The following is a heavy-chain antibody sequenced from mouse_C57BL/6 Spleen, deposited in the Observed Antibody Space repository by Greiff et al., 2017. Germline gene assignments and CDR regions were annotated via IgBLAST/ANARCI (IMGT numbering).Heavy chain of an antibody. V-gene: IGHV1-82*01. J-gene: IGHJ2*01. CDR2: IYPGDGDT. CDR3: ARVITTVGGYYFDY. CDR1: GYAFSSSW. D-gene: IGHD1-1*01. Sequence: QVQLKQSGPELVKPGASVKISCKASGYAFSSSWMNWVKQRPGKGLEWIGRIYPGDGDTNYNGKFKGKATLTADKSSSTAYMQLSSLTSEDSAVYFGARVITTVGGYYFDYWGQGTTLTVSA.